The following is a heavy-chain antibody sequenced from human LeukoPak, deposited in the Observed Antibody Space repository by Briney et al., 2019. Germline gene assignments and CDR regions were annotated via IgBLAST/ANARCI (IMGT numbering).Heavy chain of an antibody. J-gene: IGHJ6*02. CDR2: ISSSSSYI. V-gene: IGHV3-21*01. Sequence: PGGSLRLSCAASGFTFSSYWMHWVRQAPGKGLEWVSSISSSSSYIYYADSVKGRFTISRDNAKNSLYLQMNSLRAEDTAVYYCARDQYQYYYGMDVWGQGTTVTVSS. D-gene: IGHD2-2*01. CDR1: GFTFSSYW. CDR3: ARDQYQYYYGMDV.